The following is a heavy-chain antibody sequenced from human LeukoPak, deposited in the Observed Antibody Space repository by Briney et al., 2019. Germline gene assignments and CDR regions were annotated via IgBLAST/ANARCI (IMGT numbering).Heavy chain of an antibody. Sequence: ASVKVSCKASGYTFTSYDINWARQATGQGLEWMGWMNPNSGNTGSAQKFQGRVTMTRNTSISTAYMELSSLRSEDTAVYYCARWGDIAAAGTMYYYGMDVWGQGTTVTVSS. J-gene: IGHJ6*02. CDR1: GYTFTSYD. V-gene: IGHV1-8*01. CDR2: MNPNSGNT. D-gene: IGHD6-13*01. CDR3: ARWGDIAAAGTMYYYGMDV.